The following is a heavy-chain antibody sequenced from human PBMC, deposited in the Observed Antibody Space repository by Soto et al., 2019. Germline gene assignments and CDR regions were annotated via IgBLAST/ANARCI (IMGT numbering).Heavy chain of an antibody. J-gene: IGHJ4*02. CDR1: GFTFNNYA. V-gene: IGHV3-30-3*01. CDR2: ISYDGRNK. D-gene: IGHD6-19*01. Sequence: QVQVMESGGGVVQPGRSLRLSCAASGFTFNNYATHWVRQAPGKGLEWVASISYDGRNKYYAESVKGRFTFPRENSNNTLYLQMNRLRGEDTAVYYCARGPIALAGFYWGQGPLVTVSS. CDR3: ARGPIALAGFY.